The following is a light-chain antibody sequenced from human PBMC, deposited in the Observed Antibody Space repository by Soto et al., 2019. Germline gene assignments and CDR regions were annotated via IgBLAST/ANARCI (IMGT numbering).Light chain of an antibody. CDR3: QQLNSYPLS. V-gene: IGKV1-9*01. CDR1: QGISSY. Sequence: DRQMNKTPSTLSASVGDRVTITCRASQGISSYLAWYQQKPGKAPKLLIYAASTLQSGVPSRFSGSGSGTDSTLTISSLQPKDFATYYCQQLNSYPLSFGVGIKV. J-gene: IGKJ4*01. CDR2: AAS.